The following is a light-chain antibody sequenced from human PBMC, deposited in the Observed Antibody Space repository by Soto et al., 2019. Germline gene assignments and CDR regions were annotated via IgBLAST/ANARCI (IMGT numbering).Light chain of an antibody. CDR1: SSNIGNNY. J-gene: IGLJ1*01. CDR3: GTWDSSLSAYNYV. CDR2: ENN. V-gene: IGLV1-51*02. Sequence: QSALTQPPSVSAAPGQKVTISCSGSSSNIGNNYVSWYQQLPGTVPKLLIYENNKRPSGIPDRFSGSKSGTSATLGITGLQTGDEADYYCGTWDSSLSAYNYVFGTGTKVTVL.